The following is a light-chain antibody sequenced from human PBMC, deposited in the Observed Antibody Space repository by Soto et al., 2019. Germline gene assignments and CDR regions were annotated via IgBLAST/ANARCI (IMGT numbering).Light chain of an antibody. J-gene: IGLJ3*02. CDR2: GVT. V-gene: IGLV2-14*01. Sequence: QSALTQPASVSGSPGQSITISCTGTSSDVGANNFVSWYQQHPGKAPKLLIYGVTNRPSGGSNRFSGSKSGNTASLSISGLQADDDGDYYCSSYANTYNWVFGGGTKVTVL. CDR3: SSYANTYNWV. CDR1: SSDVGANNF.